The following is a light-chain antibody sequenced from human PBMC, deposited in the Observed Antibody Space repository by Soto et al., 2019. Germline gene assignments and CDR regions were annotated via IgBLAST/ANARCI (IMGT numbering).Light chain of an antibody. CDR3: QQYGSSPLT. CDR2: GAS. CDR1: QSVSSSY. Sequence: EIVLTQSPGTLSLPPGERATLSCSASQSVSSSYLAWYQQKPGQAPRLLIYGASGSATGIPDRFSGSGSGTDFTLTISRLEPEDFALYYCQQYGSSPLTFGPGTKVDIK. J-gene: IGKJ3*01. V-gene: IGKV3-20*01.